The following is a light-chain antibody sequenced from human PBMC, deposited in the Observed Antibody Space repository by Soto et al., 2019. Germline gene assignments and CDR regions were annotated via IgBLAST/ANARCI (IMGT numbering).Light chain of an antibody. CDR1: QSVSIK. Sequence: IVLKQSTGTVYLCKGEKARLSCRASQSVSIKLAWYQQKPGQAPGLLIYGASTRAAGIPARFSGSGFGTQFSLSISSLLSEDFGVYYCDPHYTWWKFGQGTKVAI. CDR2: GAS. J-gene: IGKJ1*01. CDR3: DPHYTWWK. V-gene: IGKV3-15*01.